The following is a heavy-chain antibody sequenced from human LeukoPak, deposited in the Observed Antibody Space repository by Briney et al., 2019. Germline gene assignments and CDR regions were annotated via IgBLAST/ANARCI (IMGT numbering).Heavy chain of an antibody. Sequence: GESLKISCKGSGYSFTSYWIGWVRQMPGKGLEWMGIIYPGDSDTKYSPSFQGQVTMSADKSISTAYVQWSSLKASDTAMYYCARLGNWNPAWFDPWGQGTLVTVSS. V-gene: IGHV5-51*01. J-gene: IGHJ5*02. CDR3: ARLGNWNPAWFDP. CDR2: IYPGDSDT. CDR1: GYSFTSYW. D-gene: IGHD1-1*01.